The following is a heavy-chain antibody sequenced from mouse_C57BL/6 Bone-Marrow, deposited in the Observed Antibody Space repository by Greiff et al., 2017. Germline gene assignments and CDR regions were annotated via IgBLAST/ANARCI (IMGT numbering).Heavy chain of an antibody. CDR1: GYTFTDYY. CDR3: ARRVLRQAWFAY. CDR2: IFPGSGST. Sequence: QVQLQQSGPELVKPGASVKISCKASGYTFTDYYIHWVKQRPGQGLEWIGWIFPGSGSTYYNEKFKGKATLTVDKSSSTAYMLLSSLTSEESAVYFCARRVLRQAWFAYWGQGTLVTVSA. V-gene: IGHV1-75*01. J-gene: IGHJ3*01. D-gene: IGHD1-2*01.